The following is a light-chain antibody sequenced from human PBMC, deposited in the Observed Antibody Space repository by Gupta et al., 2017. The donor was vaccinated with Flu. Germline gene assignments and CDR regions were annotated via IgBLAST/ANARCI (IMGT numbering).Light chain of an antibody. V-gene: IGKV3-15*01. CDR1: QSVSSN. CDR2: GTS. J-gene: IGKJ4*01. Sequence: ETVMTQSPATLSVSPGERATLSCRASQSVSSNLAWYQQKPGQAPRLLIYGTSTRATGTPGRFSGSGSGTEFTLTISSLQSEDFALYYCQQYNNWPRTFGGGTKVDIK. CDR3: QQYNNWPRT.